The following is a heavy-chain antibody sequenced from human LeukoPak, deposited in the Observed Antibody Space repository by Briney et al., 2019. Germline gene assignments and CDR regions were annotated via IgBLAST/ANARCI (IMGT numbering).Heavy chain of an antibody. CDR2: IHSSGST. CDR1: GGSISNYY. Sequence: SETLSLTCAVSGGSISNYYWSWIRQPAGKGLEWIGRIHSSGSTRYNPSLESRVTMSLDAPKKQFSLNLISVTAADTAVYYCARDVPPDYWGQGTLVTVSS. J-gene: IGHJ4*02. V-gene: IGHV4-4*07. CDR3: ARDVPPDY.